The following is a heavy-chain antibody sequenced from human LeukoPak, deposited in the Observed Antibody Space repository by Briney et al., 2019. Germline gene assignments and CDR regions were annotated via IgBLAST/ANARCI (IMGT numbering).Heavy chain of an antibody. CDR1: GYTFTSYG. D-gene: IGHD3-10*01. CDR2: MNPNSGNT. Sequence: ASVKVSCKASGYTFTSYGISWVRQATGQGLEWMGWMNPNSGNTGYAQKLQGRVTMTRNTSISTAYMELSSLRSEDTAVYYCARGLHPGFGESMEFDYWGQGTLVTVSS. V-gene: IGHV1-8*02. J-gene: IGHJ4*02. CDR3: ARGLHPGFGESMEFDY.